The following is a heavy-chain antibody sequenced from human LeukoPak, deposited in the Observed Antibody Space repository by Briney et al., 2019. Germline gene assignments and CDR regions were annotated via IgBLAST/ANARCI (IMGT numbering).Heavy chain of an antibody. V-gene: IGHV3-21*01. Sequence: GGSLRLSCAASGFTFSSYSMNWVRQAPGKGLEWVSSISSSSSYIYYADSVKGRFTISRDNAKNSLYLQMNSLRAEDTAVYYCARDRVFDIVVVPAAMILDPWGQGTLVTVSS. CDR3: ARDRVFDIVVVPAAMILDP. CDR2: ISSSSSYI. D-gene: IGHD2-2*01. J-gene: IGHJ5*02. CDR1: GFTFSSYS.